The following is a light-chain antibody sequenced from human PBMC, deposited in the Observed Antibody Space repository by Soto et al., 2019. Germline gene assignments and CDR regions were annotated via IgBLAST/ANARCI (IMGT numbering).Light chain of an antibody. J-gene: IGLJ1*01. Sequence: QSVLTQPPSASGTPGQRVTISGSGSSSNIGSNTVNWYQQLPGTAPKLLIYSNNQRPSGVPDRFSGSKSGTSASLAISGLQSEDEADYYCAAWDDSLNGRVFGTGTKVTVL. CDR2: SNN. V-gene: IGLV1-44*01. CDR3: AAWDDSLNGRV. CDR1: SSNIGSNT.